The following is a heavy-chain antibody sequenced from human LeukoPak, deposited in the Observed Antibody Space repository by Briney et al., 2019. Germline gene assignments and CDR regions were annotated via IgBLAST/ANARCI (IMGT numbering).Heavy chain of an antibody. CDR1: GGSVSDYY. V-gene: IGHV4-59*02. D-gene: IGHD6-19*01. J-gene: IGHJ3*02. CDR2: IYHAGST. Sequence: SETLSLTCTISGGSVSDYYWSWIRQSPGKGLEWIGYIYHAGSTSYSPSLKSRVTISVDTSKNQFSLKLSSVTAADTAVYYCAREMGQWLNTNDAFDIWGQGTMVTVSS. CDR3: AREMGQWLNTNDAFDI.